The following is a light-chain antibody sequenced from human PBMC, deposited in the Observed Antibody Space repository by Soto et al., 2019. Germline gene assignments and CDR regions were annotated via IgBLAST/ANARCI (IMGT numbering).Light chain of an antibody. J-gene: IGKJ4*01. V-gene: IGKV3-15*01. CDR2: VAS. CDR3: QQYGNWPLT. CDR1: QSVSSN. Sequence: EIVMTQSPATLSVSPGERATLSCRASQSVSSNLAWYQQKPGQAPRLLIYVASTRATGIPARFSGSGSGTEFTLTINSLQSEDFAVYYCQQYGNWPLTFGGGTKVDIK.